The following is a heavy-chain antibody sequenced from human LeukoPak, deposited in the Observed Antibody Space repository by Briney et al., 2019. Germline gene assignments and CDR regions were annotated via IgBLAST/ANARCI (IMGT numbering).Heavy chain of an antibody. CDR2: INAGNGNT. D-gene: IGHD6-19*01. J-gene: IGHJ4*02. V-gene: IGHV1-3*01. CDR1: GYTFTSYA. CDR3: AKLSSGNRNLDY. Sequence: ASVKVSCKASGYTFTSYAMHWVRQAPGQRLEWMGWINAGNGNTKYSQKFQGRVTITRDTSASTAYMELSSLRSEDTAVYYCAKLSSGNRNLDYWGQGTLVTVSS.